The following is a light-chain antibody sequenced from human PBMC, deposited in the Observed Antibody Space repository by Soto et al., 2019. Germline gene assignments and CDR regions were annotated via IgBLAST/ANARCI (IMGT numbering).Light chain of an antibody. Sequence: EIVLTQSPGTLSLSPGERATLSCRASQSVSSSFLAWYQQKPGQAPRLLIYGASIRATGIPDRFSGSGSGTDVTLTISRVEPEDFAAYYCQEYGSSPRTFGQGTKVEIK. CDR2: GAS. CDR3: QEYGSSPRT. CDR1: QSVSSSF. J-gene: IGKJ1*01. V-gene: IGKV3-20*01.